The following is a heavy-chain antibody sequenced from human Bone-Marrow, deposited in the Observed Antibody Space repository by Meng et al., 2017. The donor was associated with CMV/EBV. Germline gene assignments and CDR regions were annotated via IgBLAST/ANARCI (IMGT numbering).Heavy chain of an antibody. Sequence: GESLKISCAASGFTFSHYDMHWVRQAPGKGLEWVAVITYDGSKKDYTDSVKGRFFISRDNNKNTLYLQLNSLRTDNTAVYYCARVTPLGVLDHDDFDVWGQGTMVTVSS. D-gene: IGHD7-27*01. J-gene: IGHJ3*01. CDR3: ARVTPLGVLDHDDFDV. CDR2: ITYDGSKK. CDR1: GFTFSHYD. V-gene: IGHV3-30-3*01.